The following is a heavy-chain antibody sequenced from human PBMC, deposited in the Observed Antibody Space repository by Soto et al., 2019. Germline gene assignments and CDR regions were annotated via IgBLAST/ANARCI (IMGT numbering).Heavy chain of an antibody. Sequence: GGSLRLSCAASGFTFSSYAMHWVRQAPGKGLEWVAVISYDGSNKYYVDSVKGRFTISRDNSKNTLYLQMNSLRAEDTAVYYCARDLESSLPSDYWGQGTLVTVSS. V-gene: IGHV3-30-3*01. CDR3: ARDLESSLPSDY. D-gene: IGHD6-6*01. CDR1: GFTFSSYA. J-gene: IGHJ4*02. CDR2: ISYDGSNK.